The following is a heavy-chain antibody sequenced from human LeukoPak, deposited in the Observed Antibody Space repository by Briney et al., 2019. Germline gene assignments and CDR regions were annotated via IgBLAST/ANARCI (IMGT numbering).Heavy chain of an antibody. CDR1: GGSISSHY. J-gene: IGHJ5*02. CDR2: IYYSGST. CDR3: ARDPGELRRPANRFDP. V-gene: IGHV4-59*11. Sequence: SETLSLTCTVSGGSISSHYWSWIRQPPGKGLEWIGYIYYSGSTNYNPSLKSRVTISVDTSKNQFSLKLSSVTAADTAVYYCARDPGELRRPANRFDPWGQGTLVTVSS. D-gene: IGHD1-26*01.